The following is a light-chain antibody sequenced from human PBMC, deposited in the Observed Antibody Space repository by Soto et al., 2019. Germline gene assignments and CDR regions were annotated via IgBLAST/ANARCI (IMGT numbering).Light chain of an antibody. CDR1: QSNSSW. Sequence: DIQMTQSPSTLSASVGDRVTITCRASQSNSSWLAWYQQKPGKAPKLLIYKASSLESGVPSRFSGSGSGTEFTLTISSLQPDDFATYYCQQYNSYSPWTFGQGTKV. V-gene: IGKV1-5*03. CDR3: QQYNSYSPWT. CDR2: KAS. J-gene: IGKJ1*01.